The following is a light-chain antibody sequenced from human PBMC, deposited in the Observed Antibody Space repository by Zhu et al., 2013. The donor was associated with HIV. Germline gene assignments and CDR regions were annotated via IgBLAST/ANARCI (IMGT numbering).Light chain of an antibody. CDR2: EVS. V-gene: IGLV2-8*01. CDR3: SSYAGNNIXV. CDR1: SSDVGGYNY. Sequence: QSALTQPPSASGSPGQSVTISCTGTSSDVGGYNYVSWYQQHPGKAPKLMIYEVSKRPSAVPDRFSGSKSGNVASLTVSGLQAEDEADYYCSSYAGNNIXVFGSGTKVTVL. J-gene: IGLJ1*01.